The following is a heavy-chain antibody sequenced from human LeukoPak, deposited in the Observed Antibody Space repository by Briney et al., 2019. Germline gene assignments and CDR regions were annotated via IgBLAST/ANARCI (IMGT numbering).Heavy chain of an antibody. J-gene: IGHJ4*02. V-gene: IGHV3-74*01. CDR1: GFTFSSSW. Sequence: PGGSLRLSCVASGFTFSSSWMYWVRQAPGKGLVWASRISSDGSSTTYADSVKGQFTISRDNAKNTLYLQMNSLRVEDTAVYFCARADSSWANDYWGQGTLVTVSS. CDR3: ARADSSWANDY. CDR2: ISSDGSST. D-gene: IGHD6-13*01.